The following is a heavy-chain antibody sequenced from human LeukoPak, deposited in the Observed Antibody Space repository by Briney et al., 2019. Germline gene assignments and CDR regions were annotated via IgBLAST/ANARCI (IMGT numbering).Heavy chain of an antibody. J-gene: IGHJ5*02. D-gene: IGHD5-24*01. CDR3: ARDTRRDGYNYGWFDP. V-gene: IGHV4-34*01. Sequence: PSETLSLTCAVYGGSFSGYYWSWIRQPPGKGLEWIGNIYHSGSTYYNPSLKSRVTISVDRSKNQFSLKLSSVTAADTAVYYCARDTRRDGYNYGWFDPWGQGTLVTVSS. CDR1: GGSFSGYY. CDR2: IYHSGST.